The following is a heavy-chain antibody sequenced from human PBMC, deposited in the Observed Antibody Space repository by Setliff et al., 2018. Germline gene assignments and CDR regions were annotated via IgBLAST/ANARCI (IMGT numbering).Heavy chain of an antibody. CDR3: ARTIYGDCPVD. J-gene: IGHJ4*02. CDR1: GGSITSGGGFY. D-gene: IGHD4-17*01. Sequence: SETLSLTCSVSGGSITSGGGFYWAWIRQPPGKELEWIGGFYSFGSIYYSPSLKNRVTISGDTSSNQFSLKLTSVTAADTAVYYCARTIYGDCPVDWGQGTLVTVSS. V-gene: IGHV4-39*01. CDR2: FYSFGSI.